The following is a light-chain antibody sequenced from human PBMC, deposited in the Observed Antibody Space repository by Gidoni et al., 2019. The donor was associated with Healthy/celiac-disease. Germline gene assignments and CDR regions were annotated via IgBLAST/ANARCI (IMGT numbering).Light chain of an antibody. V-gene: IGKV3-11*01. CDR2: DAS. J-gene: IGKJ2*01. Sequence: DIVFTQSPATPSLSPGERATLSCRASQSVSSYLAWYQQKPGQAPRLLIYDASNRATGIPARFSGSGSGTDFTLTISSLEPEDFAVYYCQQRSNWLYTFGQGTKLEIK. CDR1: QSVSSY. CDR3: QQRSNWLYT.